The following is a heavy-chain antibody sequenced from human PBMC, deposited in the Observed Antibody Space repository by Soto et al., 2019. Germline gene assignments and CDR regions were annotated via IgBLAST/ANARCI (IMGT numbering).Heavy chain of an antibody. CDR3: AKGFIVVVTAIRPDDNFDV. Sequence: GGSLRLSCAASGFTFNTYAMNCVRQAPGKGLEWVASISGSGGTINYADSVKGRFTTSRDTSKSTLYLQMNSLSAEDTAVYYCAKGFIVVVTAIRPDDNFDVWGQGTMVTVSS. CDR2: ISGSGGTI. V-gene: IGHV3-23*01. CDR1: GFTFNTYA. J-gene: IGHJ3*01. D-gene: IGHD2-21*02.